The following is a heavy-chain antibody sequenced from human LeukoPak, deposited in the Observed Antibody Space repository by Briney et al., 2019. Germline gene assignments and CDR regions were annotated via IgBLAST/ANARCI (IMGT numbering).Heavy chain of an antibody. CDR1: GYTFTGYY. V-gene: IGHV1-2*02. CDR2: INPNSGDT. D-gene: IGHD3-16*01. J-gene: IGHJ4*02. CDR3: ATQRGSYLWGTDFDY. Sequence: ASVKVSCKASGYTFTGYYMHWVRQSPGQGLEWMGWINPNSGDTKYAQKFQGRVTMTRDTSISTAYMELSRLRSDDTAVYYCATQRGSYLWGTDFDYWGQGSLVSVSS.